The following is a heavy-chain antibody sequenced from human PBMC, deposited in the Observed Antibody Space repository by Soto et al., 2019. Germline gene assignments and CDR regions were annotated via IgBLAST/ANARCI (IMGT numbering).Heavy chain of an antibody. D-gene: IGHD2-15*01. V-gene: IGHV3-48*01. J-gene: IGHJ4*02. CDR3: AKSPAQYCSGGSCYLDY. Sequence: GGSLRLSCAASGFTFRNYGMNWVRQAPGKGLEWVSYIGIGSSTKYYADSVKGRFTISRDNAKNSLYLQMNSLRAEDTAVYYCAKSPAQYCSGGSCYLDYWGQGTLVTVSS. CDR1: GFTFRNYG. CDR2: IGIGSSTK.